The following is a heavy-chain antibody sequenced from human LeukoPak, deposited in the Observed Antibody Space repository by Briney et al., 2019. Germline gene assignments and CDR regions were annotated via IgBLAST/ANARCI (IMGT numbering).Heavy chain of an antibody. V-gene: IGHV1-8*01. J-gene: IGHJ3*02. CDR3: ARFKGQWLVRRAFDI. CDR2: MNPNSGNT. D-gene: IGHD6-19*01. Sequence: ASVKVSCKASGYTFTSYDINWVRQATGQGLEWMGWMNPNSGNTDYAQKFQGRVTMTRNTSISTAYMELSSLRSEDTAVYYCARFKGQWLVRRAFDIWGQGTMVTVSS. CDR1: GYTFTSYD.